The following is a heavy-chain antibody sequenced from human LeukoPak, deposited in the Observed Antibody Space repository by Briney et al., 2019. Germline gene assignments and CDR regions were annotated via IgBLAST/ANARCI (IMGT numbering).Heavy chain of an antibody. D-gene: IGHD3-10*01. J-gene: IGHJ4*01. CDR1: GFTFSSYG. Sequence: GGSLRLSCAASGFTFSSYGMHWVRQAPGKGLEWVTVIWYDGSNKYYADSVKGRLTISRDNSKSTLYLQMNSLRAEDTAVYYCARDFYVGSKSYYIGYWGHGTLVTVSS. CDR2: IWYDGSNK. V-gene: IGHV3-33*01. CDR3: ARDFYVGSKSYYIGY.